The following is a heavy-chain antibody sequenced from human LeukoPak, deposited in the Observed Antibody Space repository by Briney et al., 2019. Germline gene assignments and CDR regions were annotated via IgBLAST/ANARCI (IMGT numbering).Heavy chain of an antibody. CDR1: GGSISSGSYY. CDR2: IYTSGST. Sequence: PSETLSLTCTVSGGSISSGSYYWSWIRQPAGKGLEWIGRIYTSGSTNYNPSLKSRVTISVDTSKNQFSLKLSSVTAADTAVYYCARDRVGYGDYGPHWYFDLWGRGTLVTVSS. D-gene: IGHD4-17*01. CDR3: ARDRVGYGDYGPHWYFDL. J-gene: IGHJ2*01. V-gene: IGHV4-61*02.